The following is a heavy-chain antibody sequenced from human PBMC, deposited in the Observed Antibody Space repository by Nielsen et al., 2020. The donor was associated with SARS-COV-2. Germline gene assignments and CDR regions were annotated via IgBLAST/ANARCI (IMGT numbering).Heavy chain of an antibody. V-gene: IGHV4-30-4*01. CDR2: ISYSGST. CDR3: ARPSSDILTGLDAFDI. Sequence: SETLSLTCTVSGGSISSGDYFWSWIRQPPGKGLEWIGYISYSGSTYYNPSLKSRVDVSVDTSKKQFSLKLSSVTAADTAVYYCARPSSDILTGLDAFDIWGQGTMVTVSS. D-gene: IGHD3-9*01. CDR1: GGSISSGDYF. J-gene: IGHJ3*02.